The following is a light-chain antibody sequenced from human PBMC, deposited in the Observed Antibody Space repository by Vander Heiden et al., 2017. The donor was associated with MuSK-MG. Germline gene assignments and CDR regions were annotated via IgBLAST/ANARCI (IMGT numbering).Light chain of an antibody. CDR2: AAS. J-gene: IGKJ2*01. V-gene: IGKV1-39*01. CDR1: QSISSY. Sequence: DIQITHSPSSLSASVGDRVTITCRASQSISSYLNWYQQKPGKAPKLLIYAASSLQSGVPSRFSGSGSGTDFTLTISSLQPEDFATYYCQQSYSTLYTFGQGTKLEIK. CDR3: QQSYSTLYT.